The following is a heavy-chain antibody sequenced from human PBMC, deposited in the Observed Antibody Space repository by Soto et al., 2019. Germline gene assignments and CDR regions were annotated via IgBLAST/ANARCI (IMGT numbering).Heavy chain of an antibody. V-gene: IGHV5-51*01. CDR1: GYSFTSYW. CDR3: ARRRLDAFDI. CDR2: ISPGASET. Sequence: PGVSLKFSWRASGYSFTSYWIGWVRQIPRKGLEWMGMISPGASETRYSPSFQGQVTISADRSITTAHLQWSSLKASDNAMYYCARRRLDAFDIWGQGTMVTVSS. J-gene: IGHJ3*02. D-gene: IGHD6-25*01.